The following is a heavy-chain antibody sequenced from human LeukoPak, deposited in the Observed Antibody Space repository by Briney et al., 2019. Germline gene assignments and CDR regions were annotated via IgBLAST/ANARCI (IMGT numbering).Heavy chain of an antibody. CDR1: GFTFSNYN. V-gene: IGHV3-48*04. CDR2: ISGSSSTI. D-gene: IGHD6-13*01. Sequence: GGSLRLSCAASGFTFSNYNMNWVRQAPGKGLEWVSYISGSSSTINYADSVKGRFTISRDNAKNSLYLQMKSLRAEDTAVYCCARDLGGSSWSLRAFDIWGQGTMVTVSS. J-gene: IGHJ3*02. CDR3: ARDLGGSSWSLRAFDI.